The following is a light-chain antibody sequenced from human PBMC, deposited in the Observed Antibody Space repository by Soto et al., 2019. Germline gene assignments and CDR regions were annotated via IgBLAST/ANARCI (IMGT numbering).Light chain of an antibody. J-gene: IGLJ3*02. V-gene: IGLV4-69*01. CDR2: VNSDGSH. Sequence: QPVLTQSPSASASLGGSVKLTCTLSSGHSSYAIAWHQQQPEKGPRYLMKVNSDGSHDRGDGIPDRFSGSSSGAERYLTISSLQSDDEADYYCQTWAAGTNWVFGGGTKLTVL. CDR3: QTWAAGTNWV. CDR1: SGHSSYA.